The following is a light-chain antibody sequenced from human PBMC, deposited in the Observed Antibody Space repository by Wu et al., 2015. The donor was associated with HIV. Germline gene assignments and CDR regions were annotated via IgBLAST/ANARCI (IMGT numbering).Light chain of an antibody. CDR3: QQSYSSPWT. CDR2: AAS. V-gene: IGKV1-39*01. J-gene: IGKJ1*01. Sequence: DIQMTQSPSSLSASVGDRVTITCRASQSISSYLNWYQQKPGEAPKLLIYAASSLQSGVPSRFSGSGSGTDFTLTISSLQPEDFATYFCQQSYSSPWTFGQGTNVDVK. CDR1: QSISSY.